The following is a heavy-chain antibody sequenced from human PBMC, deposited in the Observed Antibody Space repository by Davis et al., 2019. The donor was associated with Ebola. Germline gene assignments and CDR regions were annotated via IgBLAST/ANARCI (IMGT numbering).Heavy chain of an antibody. V-gene: IGHV4-39*07. Sequence: SETLSLTCTVSGGSISSSSYYWGWIRQPPGQGLEWIGSIYYSWSTYYNPSLKSRVTISVDQSKNQFSLKLSSVTAADTAVYYCARDIVVPAAIIYYYYGMDVWGQGTTVTVSS. CDR2: IYYSWST. CDR3: ARDIVVPAAIIYYYYGMDV. J-gene: IGHJ6*02. CDR1: GGSISSSSYY. D-gene: IGHD2-2*01.